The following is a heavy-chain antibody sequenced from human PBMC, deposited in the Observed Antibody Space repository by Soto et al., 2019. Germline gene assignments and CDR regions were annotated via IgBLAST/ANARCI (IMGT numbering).Heavy chain of an antibody. CDR1: GYTFLTYW. CDR2: INPADSDT. CDR3: ARINRDRGLTSFYAMDV. V-gene: IGHV5-51*01. Sequence: RGESLKISCKGSGYTFLTYWVGWVRQMHGQGLEWMGIINPADSDTRYSPSFQGQVTISADKSISTAYLQWSSLKASDTAIYYCARINRDRGLTSFYAMDVWGQGATVTVSS. D-gene: IGHD3-10*01. J-gene: IGHJ6*02.